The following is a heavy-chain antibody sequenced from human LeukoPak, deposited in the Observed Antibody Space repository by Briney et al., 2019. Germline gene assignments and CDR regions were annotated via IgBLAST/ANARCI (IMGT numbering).Heavy chain of an antibody. J-gene: IGHJ5*02. V-gene: IGHV1-2*02. CDR3: ARSIITTIGSFDP. D-gene: IGHD3-22*01. CDR1: GYTFIDYY. CDR2: SNPNSGAT. Sequence: GASVKVSCKASGYTFIDYYIHWVRQAPGQGLEWMGWSNPNSGATNYAQKFQGRVTMTRDTSISTAYMELSSLRSDDTAVYYCARSIITTIGSFDPWGQGTLVTVSS.